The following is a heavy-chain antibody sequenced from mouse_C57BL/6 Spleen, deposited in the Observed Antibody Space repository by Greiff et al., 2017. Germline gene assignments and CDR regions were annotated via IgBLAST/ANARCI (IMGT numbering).Heavy chain of an antibody. CDR3: ARSPYYGSSYVFAG. CDR2: IDPSDSYT. V-gene: IGHV1-69*01. J-gene: IGHJ3*01. Sequence: QVQLQQPGAELVMPGASVKLSCKASGYTFTSYWMHWVKQRPGQGLEWIGEIDPSDSYTNYNQKFKGKSTLTVDKSSSTAYMQLSSLTSEDSAVYYCARSPYYGSSYVFAGWGQGTLVTVSA. D-gene: IGHD1-1*01. CDR1: GYTFTSYW.